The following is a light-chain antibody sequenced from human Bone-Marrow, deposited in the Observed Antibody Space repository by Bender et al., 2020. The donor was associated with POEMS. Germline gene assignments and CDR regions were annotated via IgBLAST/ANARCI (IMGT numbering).Light chain of an antibody. CDR2: HDN. CDR3: SSWDDSLSGWV. CDR1: NIGGKS. J-gene: IGLJ3*02. V-gene: IGLV3-21*01. Sequence: SYVLTQPPSVSVAPGKTAKITCGGDNIGGKSVHWYQQKPGQAPVLVIYHDNDRPSGIPERFSGSKSGTSASLAISDIQSEDEGDYYCSSWDDSLSGWVFGGGTKLTVL.